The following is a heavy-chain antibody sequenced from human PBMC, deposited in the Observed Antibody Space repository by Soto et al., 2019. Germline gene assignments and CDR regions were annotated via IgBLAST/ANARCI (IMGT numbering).Heavy chain of an antibody. D-gene: IGHD2-21*01. J-gene: IGHJ3*02. V-gene: IGHV4-39*01. Sequence: QLQLQESGPGLVKPSETLSLTCTVSGGSISSSSYYWGWIRQPPGKGLEWIGSIYYSGSTYYNPSLNSRVTISVDTSKNQFALKLSSVTAADTAVYYCARRFPGAFDIWGQGTMVTVSS. CDR1: GGSISSSSYY. CDR3: ARRFPGAFDI. CDR2: IYYSGST.